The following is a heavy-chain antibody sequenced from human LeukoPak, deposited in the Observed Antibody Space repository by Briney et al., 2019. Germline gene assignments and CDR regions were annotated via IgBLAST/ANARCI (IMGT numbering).Heavy chain of an antibody. CDR3: TGVLLWFGESHFDY. J-gene: IGHJ4*02. D-gene: IGHD3-10*01. CDR2: IKSKTDGGTT. Sequence: GGSLRLSCAASGFTFSNAWMSWVRQAPGKGLEWVGRIKSKTDGGTTDYAAPVKGRFTISRDDSKNTLYLQMNSLKTEDTAVYYCTGVLLWFGESHFDYWGQRTLVTVSS. CDR1: GFTFSNAW. V-gene: IGHV3-15*01.